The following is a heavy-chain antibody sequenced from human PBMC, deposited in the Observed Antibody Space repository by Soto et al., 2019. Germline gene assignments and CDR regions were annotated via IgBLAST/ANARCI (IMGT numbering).Heavy chain of an antibody. Sequence: SETLSLTCTVSGGSISSYYWSWIRQPPGKGLEWIGYIYYSGSTNYNPSLKSRVTISVDTSKNQFSLKLNSLRDEDTAIYYCVRDRTTLTLFDHWGQGALVTVSS. V-gene: IGHV4-59*12. CDR3: VRDRTTLTLFDH. CDR2: IYYSGST. J-gene: IGHJ4*02. D-gene: IGHD4-17*01. CDR1: GGSISSYY.